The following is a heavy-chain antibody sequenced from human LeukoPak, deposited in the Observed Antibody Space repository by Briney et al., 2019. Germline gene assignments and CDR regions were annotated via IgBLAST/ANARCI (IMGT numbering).Heavy chain of an antibody. Sequence: GESLKISCKGSGYTFTNYWITWVRQAPGQGLEWMGWISAYNGNTNYAQKLQGRVTMTTDTSTSAAYMELRSLRSDDTAVYYCARVVMVRGVIIDYYYYYMDVWGKGTTVTISS. CDR1: GYTFTNYW. CDR3: ARVVMVRGVIIDYYYYYMDV. J-gene: IGHJ6*03. D-gene: IGHD3-10*01. V-gene: IGHV1-18*04. CDR2: ISAYNGNT.